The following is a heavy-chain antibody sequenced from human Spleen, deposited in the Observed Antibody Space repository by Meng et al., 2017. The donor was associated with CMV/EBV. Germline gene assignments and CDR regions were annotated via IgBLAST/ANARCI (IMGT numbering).Heavy chain of an antibody. D-gene: IGHD3-3*01. J-gene: IGHJ4*02. CDR3: PPEPTYYDLWSGSNEDH. CDR1: GFTFSSYA. CDR2: ISYDGSNK. V-gene: IGHV3-30*04. Sequence: GESLKISCAVSGFTFSSYAMHWVRQAPGKGLEWVAVISYDGSNKYYADSVKGRFTISRDNSKNTLYLQMNSLRPEDTALYYCPPEPTYYDLWSGSNEDHWGQGTLVTVSS.